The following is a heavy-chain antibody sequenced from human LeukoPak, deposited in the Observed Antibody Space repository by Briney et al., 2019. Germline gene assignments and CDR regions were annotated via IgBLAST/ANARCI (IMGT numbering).Heavy chain of an antibody. D-gene: IGHD3-22*01. CDR1: GFIFYNAW. CDR2: IKSKTDGGTT. CDR3: TTSWFRYYYDSSGYYYFAFDI. Sequence: GGSLRLSCAASGFIFYNAWLDWVRQAPGKGLEWVGHIKSKTDGGTTDYAAPVKGRFTISRDDSRNTLFLQMNSLKTEDTAVYYCTTSWFRYYYDSSGYYYFAFDIWGQGTMVTVSS. J-gene: IGHJ3*02. V-gene: IGHV3-15*01.